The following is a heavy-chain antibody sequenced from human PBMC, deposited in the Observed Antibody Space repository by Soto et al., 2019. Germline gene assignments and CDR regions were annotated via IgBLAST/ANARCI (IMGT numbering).Heavy chain of an antibody. D-gene: IGHD2-2*01. V-gene: IGHV2-5*02. Sequence: QITLKESGPTLVKPTQTLTVTCTFSGFSLATSGVGVGWVRQPPGKALEWLALIYWDDDKRYSPSLKSRVTITKDNSKNQVVLTMTNMDPVDTGTYCCARTMPPRSVNYWGQGTVVTVSS. CDR1: GFSLATSGVG. CDR3: ARTMPPRSVNY. J-gene: IGHJ4*02. CDR2: IYWDDDK.